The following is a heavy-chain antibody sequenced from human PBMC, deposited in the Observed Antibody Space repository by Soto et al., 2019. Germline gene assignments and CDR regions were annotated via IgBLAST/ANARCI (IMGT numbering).Heavy chain of an antibody. J-gene: IGHJ4*02. D-gene: IGHD3-10*01. CDR2: FDPEDGET. Sequence: ASVKVSCKVSGYTLTELSMHWVRQAPGKGLEWMGGFDPEDGETIYAQKFQGRVTMTEDTSTDTAYMELSSLRSEDTAVYYCATLPAKYYYGSGSNDYWGQGTLVTVSS. CDR1: GYTLTELS. V-gene: IGHV1-24*01. CDR3: ATLPAKYYYGSGSNDY.